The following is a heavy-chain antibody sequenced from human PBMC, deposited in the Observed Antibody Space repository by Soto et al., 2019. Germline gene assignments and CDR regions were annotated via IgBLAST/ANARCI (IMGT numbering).Heavy chain of an antibody. V-gene: IGHV1-18*01. CDR3: ARVGVLRYFDTKAYGMDV. J-gene: IGHJ6*02. CDR2: ISAYNGNT. Sequence: ASVKVSCKASGYTFTSYGISWVRQAPGQGXEWMGWISAYNGNTNYAQKLQGRVTMTTDTSTSTAYMELRSLRSDDTAVYYCARVGVLRYFDTKAYGMDVWGQGTTVTVYS. D-gene: IGHD3-9*01. CDR1: GYTFTSYG.